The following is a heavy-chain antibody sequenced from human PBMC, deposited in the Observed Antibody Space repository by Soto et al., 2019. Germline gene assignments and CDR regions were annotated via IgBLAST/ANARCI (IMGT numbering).Heavy chain of an antibody. CDR3: TTVNYIWGSYTAAEGNPTKRDAFDI. CDR2: IKSKTDGGTT. D-gene: IGHD3-16*01. CDR1: GFTFSNAW. V-gene: IGHV3-15*01. J-gene: IGHJ3*02. Sequence: GGSLRLSCAASGFTFSNAWMSWVRQAPGKGLEWVGRIKSKTDGGTTDYAAPVKVRFTISRDDSKNTLYLQMNSLKTEDTAVYYCTTVNYIWGSYTAAEGNPTKRDAFDIWGQGTMVTVSS.